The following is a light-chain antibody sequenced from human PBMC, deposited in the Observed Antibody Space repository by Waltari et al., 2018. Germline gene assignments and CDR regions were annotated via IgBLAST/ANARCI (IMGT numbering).Light chain of an antibody. CDR2: VVN. J-gene: IGLJ1*01. Sequence: QSALTQPPSASGSPGQSVTISCAGTRNDVGGYNFVSWYQQHPGKAPKLRIFVVNQRPSGVPVRFSGSKSGNTASLTVSGLQAEDEADYYCCSYAGSNYFYVFGTGTKVTVL. CDR1: RNDVGGYNF. V-gene: IGLV2-8*01. CDR3: CSYAGSNYFYV.